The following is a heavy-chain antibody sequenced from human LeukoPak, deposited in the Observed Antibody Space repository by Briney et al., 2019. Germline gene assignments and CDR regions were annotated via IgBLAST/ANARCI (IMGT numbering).Heavy chain of an antibody. CDR1: GFTFSSYG. V-gene: IGHV3-30*02. CDR3: AKAYQLLFDYYYMDV. CDR2: IRYDGSNK. J-gene: IGHJ6*03. D-gene: IGHD2-2*01. Sequence: PGGSLRLSCAASGFTFSSYGMHWVRQAPGKGLEGVAFIRYDGSNKYYADSVKGRFTISRDNSKNTLYLQMNSLRAEDTAVYYCAKAYQLLFDYYYMDVWGKGTTVTVSS.